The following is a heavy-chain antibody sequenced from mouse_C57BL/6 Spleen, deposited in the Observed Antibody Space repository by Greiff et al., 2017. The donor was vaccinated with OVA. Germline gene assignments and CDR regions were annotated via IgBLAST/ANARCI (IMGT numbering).Heavy chain of an antibody. CDR1: GFTFSDYG. CDR2: ISSGSSTI. Sequence: EVNVVESGGGLVKPGGSLKLSCAASGFTFSDYGMHWVRQAPEKGLEWVAYISSGSSTIYYADTVKGRFTISRDNAKNNLFLQMTSLRSEDTAMYYCARETSDGYFDVWGTGTTVTVSS. J-gene: IGHJ1*03. CDR3: ARETSDGYFDV. D-gene: IGHD2-13*01. V-gene: IGHV5-17*01.